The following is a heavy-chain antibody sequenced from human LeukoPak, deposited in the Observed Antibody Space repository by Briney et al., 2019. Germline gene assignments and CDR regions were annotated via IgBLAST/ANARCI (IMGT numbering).Heavy chain of an antibody. V-gene: IGHV1-46*01. CDR3: ARVTGSPEYYYDSSGYYYVFGEFDY. CDR2: INPSGGST. Sequence: ASVKVSCKASGYTFTSYFMHWVRQAPGQGLEWMGIINPSGGSTSYAQKFQGRVTMTRDTSTSTVYMELSSLRSEDTAVYYCARVTGSPEYYYDSSGYYYVFGEFDYWGQGTLVTVSS. J-gene: IGHJ4*01. CDR1: GYTFTSYF. D-gene: IGHD3-22*01.